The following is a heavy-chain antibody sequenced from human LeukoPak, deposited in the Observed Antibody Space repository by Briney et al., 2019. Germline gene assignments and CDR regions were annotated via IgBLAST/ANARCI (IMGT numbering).Heavy chain of an antibody. CDR2: IYHSGST. D-gene: IGHD3-22*01. CDR1: GGSISSGGYS. J-gene: IGHJ4*02. Sequence: PSETLSLTCAVSGGSISSGGYSWSWIRQPPGKGLEWIGYIYHSGSTYYNPSLKSRVTISVDRSKNQFSLKLSSVTAADTAVYYCARANRVYYDSSGYLDYWGQGTLVTISS. V-gene: IGHV4-30-2*01. CDR3: ARANRVYYDSSGYLDY.